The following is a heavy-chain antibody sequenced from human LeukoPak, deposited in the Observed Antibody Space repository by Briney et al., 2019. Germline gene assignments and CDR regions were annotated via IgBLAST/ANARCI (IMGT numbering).Heavy chain of an antibody. CDR2: INPSSGGT. D-gene: IGHD3-22*01. J-gene: IGHJ5*02. Sequence: ASVKVSCKASGYTFTTYFMHWVRQAPGQGLEWMGIINPSSGGTSYAQNFQGRVTMTRDTSTSTIYMDLSSLRSDDTAVYFCARGQDYHDSNGYHWFDPWGQGTLVTVSS. CDR3: ARGQDYHDSNGYHWFDP. V-gene: IGHV1-46*01. CDR1: GYTFTTYF.